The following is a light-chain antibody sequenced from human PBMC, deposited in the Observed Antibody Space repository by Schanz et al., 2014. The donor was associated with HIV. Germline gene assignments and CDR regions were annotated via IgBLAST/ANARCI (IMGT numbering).Light chain of an antibody. CDR3: SSYAGSNNVI. V-gene: IGLV2-8*01. CDR1: SSDIGGYDL. J-gene: IGLJ2*01. CDR2: EVT. Sequence: QSALTQPRSVSGSPGQSVTISCTGTSSDIGGYDLVSWYQQHPGKAPKLIIYEVTKRPSGVPDRFSGSRSGNTASLTVSGLQADDEADYYCSSYAGSNNVIFGGGTKLTVL.